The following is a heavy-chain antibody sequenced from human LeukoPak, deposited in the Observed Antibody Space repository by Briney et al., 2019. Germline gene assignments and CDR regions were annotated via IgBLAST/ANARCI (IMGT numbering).Heavy chain of an antibody. Sequence: GGSLRLSCAASGFTFSDYYMSWIRQAPGKGLEWVSYISSSGSTIYYADSVKGRFTISRDNAKNSLYLQMNSLRAEDTAVYYCAGGATNGSAYNWFDPWGQGTLVTVSS. D-gene: IGHD3-10*01. CDR1: GFTFSDYY. J-gene: IGHJ5*02. CDR2: ISSSGSTI. V-gene: IGHV3-11*01. CDR3: AGGATNGSAYNWFDP.